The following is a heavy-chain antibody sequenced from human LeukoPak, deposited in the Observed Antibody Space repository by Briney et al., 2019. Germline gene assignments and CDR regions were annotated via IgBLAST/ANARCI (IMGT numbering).Heavy chain of an antibody. CDR3: ATKGPNIVVVPAVSDAFDI. CDR1: GFTFSSYG. CDR2: ISGSGGST. V-gene: IGHV3-23*01. J-gene: IGHJ3*02. Sequence: SGGSLRLSCAASGFTFSSYGMSWVRQAPGKGLEWVSAISGSGGSTYYADSVEGRFTISRDNSKNTLYLQMNSLKAEDTAVYYCATKGPNIVVVPAVSDAFDIWGQGTMVTVSS. D-gene: IGHD2-2*01.